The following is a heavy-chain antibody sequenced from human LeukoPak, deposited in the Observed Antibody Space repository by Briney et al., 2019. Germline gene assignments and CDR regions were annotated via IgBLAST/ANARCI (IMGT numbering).Heavy chain of an antibody. CDR2: IYTSGST. CDR3: ARSDDDAFDI. V-gene: IGHV4-4*09. J-gene: IGHJ3*02. Sequence: SETLSLTCTVSGRSITSYYWSWIRQPPGKGLEWIGYIYTSGSTNYNPSLKSRVTISVDPSKNQFSLKLSSVTAADTAVYYCARSDDDAFDIWGQGTMVTVSS. CDR1: GRSITSYY.